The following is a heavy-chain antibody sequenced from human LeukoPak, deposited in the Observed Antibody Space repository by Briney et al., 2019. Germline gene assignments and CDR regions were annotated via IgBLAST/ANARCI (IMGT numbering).Heavy chain of an antibody. J-gene: IGHJ4*02. V-gene: IGHV3-33*01. Sequence: GGSLRLSCAASGFTFGDYGMHWVRQAPGKGLEWVAVIWYDAMNYYYADSVKGRFTISRDNSKNTLYLQMSSLRADDTAVYYCTRSPGAPGFYYGSYFDYWGQGTLVTVSS. D-gene: IGHD3-10*01. CDR2: IWYDAMNY. CDR1: GFTFGDYG. CDR3: TRSPGAPGFYYGSYFDY.